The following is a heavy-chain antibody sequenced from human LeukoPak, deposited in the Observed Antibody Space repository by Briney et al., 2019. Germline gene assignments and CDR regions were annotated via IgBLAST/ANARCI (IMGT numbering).Heavy chain of an antibody. CDR3: AKGALEWLLGIDY. V-gene: IGHV3-30*18. D-gene: IGHD3-3*01. J-gene: IGHJ4*02. CDR2: ISYDGSNK. Sequence: GGSLRLSCAASGFTFCSYGMHWVRQAPGKGLEWVAVISYDGSNKYYADSVKGRFTISRDNSKNTLYLQMNSLRAEDTAVYYCAKGALEWLLGIDYWGQGTLVTVSS. CDR1: GFTFCSYG.